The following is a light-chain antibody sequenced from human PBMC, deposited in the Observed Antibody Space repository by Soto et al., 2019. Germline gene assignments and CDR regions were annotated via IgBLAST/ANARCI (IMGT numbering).Light chain of an antibody. J-gene: IGLJ2*01. Sequence: QSALTQPASVSGSPGQSITISCTGTSSDVGAYNYVSWYQHHPGKAPKLMIYDVSNRPSGVSNRFSGSKSGNTASLTISGLQAEDEADYYCNSFTTSSTLVFDGGTKLTVL. V-gene: IGLV2-14*03. CDR1: SSDVGAYNY. CDR3: NSFTTSSTLV. CDR2: DVS.